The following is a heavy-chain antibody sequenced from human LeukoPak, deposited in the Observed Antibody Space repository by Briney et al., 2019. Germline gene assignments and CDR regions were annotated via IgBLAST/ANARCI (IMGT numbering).Heavy chain of an antibody. D-gene: IGHD2-8*01. Sequence: ASVKVSCKASGYTFTSYGISWVRQAPGQGLEWMGWISAYNGNTNYAQKLQGRVTMTTDTSTSTAYMELRSLRSDDTAVYYCARDLSGVLMADHPFDYWGQGTLVTVSS. CDR2: ISAYNGNT. CDR1: GYTFTSYG. V-gene: IGHV1-18*01. J-gene: IGHJ4*02. CDR3: ARDLSGVLMADHPFDY.